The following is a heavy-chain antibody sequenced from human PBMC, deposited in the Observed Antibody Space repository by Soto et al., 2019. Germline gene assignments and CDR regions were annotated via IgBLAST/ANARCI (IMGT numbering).Heavy chain of an antibody. Sequence: QVQLQESGPGLVKPSQTLSLTCTVSGASIGTGGYYWDWIRQHPGKGPEWIGHIHYSGNTYYNPSLKSRLTTSLDTSKNQFSLHLSSVTAADTAVYYCATNHDDISGRTPLLFDSWGQGTLVTVSS. D-gene: IGHD3-22*01. V-gene: IGHV4-31*03. CDR1: GASIGTGGYY. CDR3: ATNHDDISGRTPLLFDS. CDR2: IHYSGNT. J-gene: IGHJ4*02.